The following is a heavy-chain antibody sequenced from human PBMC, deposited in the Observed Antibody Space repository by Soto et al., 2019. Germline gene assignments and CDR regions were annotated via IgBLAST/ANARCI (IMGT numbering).Heavy chain of an antibody. V-gene: IGHV3-30-3*01. CDR2: ISYDKTNK. J-gene: IGHJ4*02. Sequence: PGGSLRLSCAASGFTFSSYAMHWVRQAPGKGLEWVALISYDKTNKYYADSVKGRFTISRDNSKNTLYLQMNSLRAEDTAVYYCARSSEYGDSDWGQGTLVTVSS. CDR1: GFTFSSYA. CDR3: ARSSEYGDSD. D-gene: IGHD4-17*01.